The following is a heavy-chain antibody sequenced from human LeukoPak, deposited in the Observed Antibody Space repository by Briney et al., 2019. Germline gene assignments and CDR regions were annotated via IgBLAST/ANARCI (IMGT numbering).Heavy chain of an antibody. V-gene: IGHV3-23*01. CDR3: ARGSAYYSYDAFDI. J-gene: IGHJ3*02. CDR1: GFTFSSYA. Sequence: GGSLRLSCAASGFTFSSYAMSWVRQAPGKGLEWVSSITGSGGSTYYADSVKGRFTISRDNAKNSLYLQMDSLRAEDTAVYYCARGSAYYSYDAFDIWGQGTMVTVSS. D-gene: IGHD3-22*01. CDR2: ITGSGGST.